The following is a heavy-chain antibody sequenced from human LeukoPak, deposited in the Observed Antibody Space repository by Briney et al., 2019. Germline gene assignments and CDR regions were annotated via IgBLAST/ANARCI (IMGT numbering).Heavy chain of an antibody. CDR1: GFTFSSHW. J-gene: IGHJ4*02. D-gene: IGHD6-13*01. CDR3: ARVPRGVRYSSSWSGYIDY. CDR2: INSDGSSP. V-gene: IGHV3-74*01. Sequence: PAGGSLRLSCAASGFTFSSHWMHWVRQGPGKGLVWVSRINSDGSSPTYEDSVKGRFTISRDNAKNTLYLQMKSLRAEDTAVYYCARVPRGVRYSSSWSGYIDYWGQGTLVTVSS.